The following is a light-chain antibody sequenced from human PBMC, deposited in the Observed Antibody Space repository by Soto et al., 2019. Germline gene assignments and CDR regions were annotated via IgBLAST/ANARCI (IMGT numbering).Light chain of an antibody. J-gene: IGKJ1*01. V-gene: IGKV3-20*01. CDR1: QSVSSSY. CDR3: QQYGSSPRT. CDR2: GAS. Sequence: EIVLTQSPGTLSLSPGERATLSCRASQSVSSSYLAWYQLKPGQAPRLLICGASSRATGIPDRFSGSGSGTDFTLTISRLDPEDFAVYFCQQYGSSPRTFGQGTKVDI.